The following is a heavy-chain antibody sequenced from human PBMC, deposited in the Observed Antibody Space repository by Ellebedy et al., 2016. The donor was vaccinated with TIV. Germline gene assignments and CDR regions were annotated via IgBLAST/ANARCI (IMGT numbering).Heavy chain of an antibody. D-gene: IGHD4/OR15-4a*01. Sequence: AASVKVSCKAPGGTFDSYTIAWVRQAPGQGLEWMGTFIPAFQTTNFAQFFEGRVIITADQSTTTVFMELTSLRSDDTATYFCATRKYSFGAFDSWGQGTLVTVSS. CDR1: GGTFDSYT. V-gene: IGHV1-69*08. CDR2: FIPAFQTT. J-gene: IGHJ4*02. CDR3: ATRKYSFGAFDS.